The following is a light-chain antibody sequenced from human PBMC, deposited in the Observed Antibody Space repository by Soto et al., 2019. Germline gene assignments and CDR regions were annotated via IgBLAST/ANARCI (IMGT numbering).Light chain of an antibody. J-gene: IGLJ3*02. V-gene: IGLV1-36*01. CDR2: YDD. CDR3: AAWDDSLNVLV. Sequence: QSVLTQPPSVSEAPRQRVTISCSGSSSNIGNNAVNWYQQLPGKAPKLLIYYDDLLPSGVSDRFSGSKFGTSASLAISGLQSEDEADYYCAAWDDSLNVLVFGGGTQLTVL. CDR1: SSNIGNNA.